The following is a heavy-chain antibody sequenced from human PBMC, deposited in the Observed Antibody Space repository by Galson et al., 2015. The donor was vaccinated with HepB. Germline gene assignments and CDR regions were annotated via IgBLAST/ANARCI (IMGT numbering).Heavy chain of an antibody. CDR3: TRDPPVATIAFDY. J-gene: IGHJ4*02. CDR2: IRSKTYGGTT. CDR1: GFTFGDTA. Sequence: SLRLSCEASGFTFGDTAVSWFGQAPGTGLEWVGFIRSKTYGGTTEYAASVKGRFTIPRDDSKSIAYLQMNSLKTEDTAVYYCTRDPPVATIAFDYWGQGTLVTVSS. V-gene: IGHV3-49*03. D-gene: IGHD5-12*01.